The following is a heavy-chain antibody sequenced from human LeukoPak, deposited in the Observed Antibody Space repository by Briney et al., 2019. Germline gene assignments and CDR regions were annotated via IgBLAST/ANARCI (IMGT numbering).Heavy chain of an antibody. D-gene: IGHD4-17*01. V-gene: IGHV3-30*02. J-gene: IGHJ4*02. Sequence: GESLKISFAASGFLFSSYGMYWVRRAPGKGLELVAFIRYDGSNKYYADSVKGRFTISRDNSKNTLYVQMSSLRVEDTAVYYCAKEGTVTPIDYWGQGTPVTVSS. CDR2: IRYDGSNK. CDR1: GFLFSSYG. CDR3: AKEGTVTPIDY.